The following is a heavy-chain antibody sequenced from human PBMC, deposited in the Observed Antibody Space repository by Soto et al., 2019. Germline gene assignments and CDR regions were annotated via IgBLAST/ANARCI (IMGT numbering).Heavy chain of an antibody. CDR1: SVSISSRLNH. CDR2: INYSGST. J-gene: IGHJ6*02. Sequence: NPSEPLSLTCIVSSVSISSRLNHWGWISQPPGQGLEWIGNINYSGSTYYNPSLQSRLTISVDTSNNQFSLRLSSVTAADTAVYYCARVSVSVGLLRPSGMDVWGQGTTVTVSS. D-gene: IGHD3-3*01. CDR3: ARVSVSVGLLRPSGMDV. V-gene: IGHV4-39*01.